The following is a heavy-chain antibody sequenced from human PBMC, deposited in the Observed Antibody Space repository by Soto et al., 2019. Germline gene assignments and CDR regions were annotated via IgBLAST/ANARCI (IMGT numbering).Heavy chain of an antibody. Sequence: LGASLKISCQGSGYSFTSYWIGWVRQMPGKGLEWMGIIYPGDSDTRYSPSFQGQVTISADKSISTAYLQWSSLKASDTAMYYCARLTADDYRRDFDYWGQGTLVTVS. CDR3: ARLTADDYRRDFDY. CDR1: GYSFTSYW. CDR2: IYPGDSDT. D-gene: IGHD4-4*01. J-gene: IGHJ4*02. V-gene: IGHV5-51*01.